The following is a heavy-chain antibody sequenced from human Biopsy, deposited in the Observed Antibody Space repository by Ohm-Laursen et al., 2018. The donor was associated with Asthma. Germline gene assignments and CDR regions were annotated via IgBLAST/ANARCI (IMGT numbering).Heavy chain of an antibody. CDR1: GYSLTDLS. D-gene: IGHD4-17*01. V-gene: IGHV1-24*01. CDR2: HDLEEGGT. J-gene: IGHJ4*02. Sequence: ASVKVSCKISGYSLTDLSMHWVRQAPGQGLEWMGGHDLEEGGTVNARRFQGRVTMTEDTSTDTAYMELSSLSSDDTAVYYCASDFPKDYVRYNFQFWGKGTLVTVSS. CDR3: ASDFPKDYVRYNFQF.